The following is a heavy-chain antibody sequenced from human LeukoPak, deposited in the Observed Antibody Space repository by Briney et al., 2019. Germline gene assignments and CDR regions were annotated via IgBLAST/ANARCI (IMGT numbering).Heavy chain of an antibody. CDR3: AKKRVAVAGTHYFDY. CDR1: GFTFSSYA. V-gene: IGHV3-23*01. Sequence: GGSLRLSCAASGFTFSSYAMSWVRPAPGKGLEWVSRLSGSGGSTYYADSVKGRFTISRDNSKNTLYLQMNSLRAEDTAVYYCAKKRVAVAGTHYFDYWGQGTLVTVSS. D-gene: IGHD6-19*01. J-gene: IGHJ4*02. CDR2: LSGSGGST.